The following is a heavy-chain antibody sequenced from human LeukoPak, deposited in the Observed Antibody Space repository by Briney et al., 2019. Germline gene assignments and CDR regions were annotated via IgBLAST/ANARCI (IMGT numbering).Heavy chain of an antibody. CDR3: ARGSWVAVVVVTAIESHNWFDP. Sequence: SETLSLTCTVSGGSISSGGYYWSWIRQHPGKGLEWIGYIYYSGSTYYNPSLKSRVTISVDTSKNQFSLKLSSVTAADTAVYYCARGSWVAVVVVTAIESHNWFDPWGQGTLVTVSS. D-gene: IGHD2-21*02. CDR2: IYYSGST. CDR1: GGSISSGGYY. J-gene: IGHJ5*02. V-gene: IGHV4-31*03.